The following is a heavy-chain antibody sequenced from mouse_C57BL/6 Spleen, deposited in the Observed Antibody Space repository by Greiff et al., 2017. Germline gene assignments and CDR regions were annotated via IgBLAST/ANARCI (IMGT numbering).Heavy chain of an antibody. CDR1: GYTFTDYY. V-gene: IGHV1-19*01. CDR2: INPYNGGT. CDR3: AGSDYGNSAWFAY. D-gene: IGHD2-1*01. Sequence: EVKLMESGPVLVKPGASVKMSCKASGYTFTDYYMNWVKQSHGKSLEWIGVINPYNGGTSYNQKFKGKATLTVDKSSSTAYMELNSLTSEDSAVYYCAGSDYGNSAWFAYWGQGTLVTVSA. J-gene: IGHJ3*01.